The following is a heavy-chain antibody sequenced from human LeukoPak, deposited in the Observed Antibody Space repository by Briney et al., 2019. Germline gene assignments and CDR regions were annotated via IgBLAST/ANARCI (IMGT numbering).Heavy chain of an antibody. CDR1: GYTFTSYD. D-gene: IGHD6-6*01. CDR2: MNPNSGNT. Sequence: ASVKVSCKASGYTFTSYDINWVRQATGQGLEWMGWMNPNSGNTGYAQKFQGRVTMTRNTSISTAYMELSSLRSEDTAVYYCARRIAARQNYYYYYMDVWGEGTTVTVSS. J-gene: IGHJ6*03. CDR3: ARRIAARQNYYYYYMDV. V-gene: IGHV1-8*01.